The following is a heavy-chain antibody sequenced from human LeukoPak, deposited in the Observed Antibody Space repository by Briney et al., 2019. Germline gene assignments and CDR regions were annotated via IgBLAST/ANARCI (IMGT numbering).Heavy chain of an antibody. J-gene: IGHJ4*02. CDR1: GFTFSGCA. CDR2: IGSKAFNYAA. D-gene: IGHD6-13*01. CDR3: TRHLDGIAAYDY. V-gene: IGHV3-73*01. Sequence: GGSLKLSCAASGFTFSGCAVHWVRQAPGKGLEWVGRIGSKAFNYAAVYAASVEGRFTISRDDSKHTAFLQMNSLKTEDTAVYYCTRHLDGIAAYDYWGQGSLVTVSS.